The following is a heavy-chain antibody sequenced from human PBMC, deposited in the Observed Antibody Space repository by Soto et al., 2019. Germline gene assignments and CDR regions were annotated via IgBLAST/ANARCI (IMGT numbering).Heavy chain of an antibody. V-gene: IGHV4-4*02. Sequence: QVPLQESGPRLVRPSGTLSLTCNVSSGSIITDNWWSWVRQPPGRGLAGIVEIYHSGSTNFNLSPKSRVTLSVDKSKNQFSLRLSSGTAADTAMYFCARRGGGVVLAATSAFDYWGQGTLVTVSS. CDR1: SGSIITDNW. J-gene: IGHJ4*02. D-gene: IGHD2-15*01. CDR3: ARRGGGVVLAATSAFDY. CDR2: IYHSGST.